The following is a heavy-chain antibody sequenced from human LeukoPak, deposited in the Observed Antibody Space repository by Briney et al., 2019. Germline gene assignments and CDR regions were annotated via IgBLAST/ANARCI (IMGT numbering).Heavy chain of an antibody. Sequence: PGGSLRLSCAASGFTFSNAWMSWIRQAPGKGLDWVSYTSSSGSPIYYAGSVKGRFAISRDNAKNSLSLQMNSLRAEDTAVYYCARDDCSSTSCYEFDYWGQGTLVIVSS. V-gene: IGHV3-11*04. CDR1: GFTFSNAW. D-gene: IGHD2-2*01. CDR2: TSSSGSPI. CDR3: ARDDCSSTSCYEFDY. J-gene: IGHJ4*02.